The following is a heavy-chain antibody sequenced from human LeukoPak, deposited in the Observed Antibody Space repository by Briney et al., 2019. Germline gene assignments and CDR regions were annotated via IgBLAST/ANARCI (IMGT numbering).Heavy chain of an antibody. CDR3: ARGQYIGEEAFVI. J-gene: IGHJ3*02. V-gene: IGHV1-46*01. D-gene: IGHD5-18*01. CDR2: INPSGGST. Sequence: GASVKVSCTASGYTFTSYYMHWVRQAPGQGLEWMGIINPSGGSTSYAQKFQGRVTMTRDTSTNTVYMELSSLRSEDTAGYYCARGQYIGEEAFVIWGQGTMVTVSS. CDR1: GYTFTSYY.